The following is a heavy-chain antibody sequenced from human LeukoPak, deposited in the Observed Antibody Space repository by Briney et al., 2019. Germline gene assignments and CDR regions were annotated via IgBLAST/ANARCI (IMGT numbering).Heavy chain of an antibody. CDR1: GGSISSSSYY. V-gene: IGHV4-39*01. CDR3: ARHVGGLNWFDP. Sequence: SETLSLTCTASGGSISSSSYYWGWIRQPPGKGLEWIGSIYYSGSTYYNPSLKSRVTISVNTSKNQFSLKLSSVTAADTAVYYCARHVGGLNWFDPWGQGTLVTVSS. D-gene: IGHD3-16*01. CDR2: IYYSGST. J-gene: IGHJ5*02.